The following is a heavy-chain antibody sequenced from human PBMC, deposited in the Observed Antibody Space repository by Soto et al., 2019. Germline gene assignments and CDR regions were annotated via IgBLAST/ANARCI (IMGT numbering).Heavy chain of an antibody. CDR3: ARVEGDRYDGNGYLGRH. CDR2: IKSDGSGT. D-gene: IGHD3-22*01. J-gene: IGHJ4*02. V-gene: IGHV3-74*01. CDR1: GFPFSSYW. Sequence: EVQLVESGGGLVQPGESLTLSCAASGFPFSSYWMHWVRQAPGKGLVWVSRIKSDGSGTYYADSVQDRFTISRYNARNTLYRKMNRLRVEDTAVYVGARVEGDRYDGNGYLGRHWGQGTLVTVAS.